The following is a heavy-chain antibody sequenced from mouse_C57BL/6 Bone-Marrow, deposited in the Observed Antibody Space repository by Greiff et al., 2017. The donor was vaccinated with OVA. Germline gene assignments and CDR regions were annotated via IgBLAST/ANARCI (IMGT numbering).Heavy chain of an antibody. CDR2: IDPEDGET. V-gene: IGHV14-2*01. Sequence: EVMLVESGAELVKPGASVKLSCTASGFNIKDYYMHWVKQRTEQGLEWIGRIDPEDGETKYAPKFQGKATITADTSSNTAYLQLSSLTSEDTAVYYCAHGYGESWFAYWGQGTLVTVSA. CDR1: GFNIKDYY. J-gene: IGHJ3*01. CDR3: AHGYGESWFAY. D-gene: IGHD2-2*01.